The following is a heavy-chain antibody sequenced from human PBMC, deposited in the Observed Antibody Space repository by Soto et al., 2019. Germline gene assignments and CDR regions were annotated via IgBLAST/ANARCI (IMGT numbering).Heavy chain of an antibody. CDR2: IWDDGSNK. J-gene: IGHJ5*02. CDR3: ARGVGSYSSGWYVP. CDR1: GFTFSSYG. Sequence: QVQLVESGGGVVQPGRSLRLSCAASGFTFSSYGMHWVRQAPGKGLEWVAVIWDDGSNKYYADSVKGRFTISRDNSKNTLYLQMNSLRAEDTAVYYCARGVGSYSSGWYVPWGQGTLVTVSS. V-gene: IGHV3-33*01. D-gene: IGHD6-19*01.